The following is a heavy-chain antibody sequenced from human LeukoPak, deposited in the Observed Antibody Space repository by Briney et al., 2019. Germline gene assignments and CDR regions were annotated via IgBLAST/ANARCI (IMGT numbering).Heavy chain of an antibody. CDR3: ARDHSSGWSNY. J-gene: IGHJ4*02. D-gene: IGHD6-19*01. Sequence: SETLSLTCTVSGYSISSGYYWGWIRQPPGKGLEWIGSIYHSGSTYYNPSLKSRVTISVDTSKNQFSLKLSSVTAADTAVYYCARDHSSGWSNYWGQGTLVTVSS. CDR1: GYSISSGYY. CDR2: IYHSGST. V-gene: IGHV4-38-2*02.